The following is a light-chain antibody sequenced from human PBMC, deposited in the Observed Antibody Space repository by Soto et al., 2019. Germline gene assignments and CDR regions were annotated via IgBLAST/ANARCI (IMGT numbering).Light chain of an antibody. CDR1: QSVFLSSTNKNF. CDR3: QHYFISHPYT. CDR2: WAS. V-gene: IGKV4-1*01. Sequence: DIVMTQSPEYLAVSLGERATINCKSSQSVFLSSTNKNFLAWYQHKVGQPPKLLISWASTRESGVPDRFSGSGSGTNFTLTIANLQPEDVAVYYCQHYFISHPYTFGQGTKLEIK. J-gene: IGKJ2*01.